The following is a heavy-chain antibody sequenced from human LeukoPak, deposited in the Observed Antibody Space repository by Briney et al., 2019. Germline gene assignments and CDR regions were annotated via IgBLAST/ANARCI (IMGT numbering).Heavy chain of an antibody. CDR2: ISSSSSTI. CDR3: ARDPTIARYSSSWYWDY. CDR1: GFTFSSYS. Sequence: GGSLRLSCAASGFTFSSYSMNWVRQAPGKGLEWVSYISSSSSTIYYADSVKGRFTISRDNAKNSLYLQMNSLRAEDTAVYYCARDPTIARYSSSWYWDYWGQGTLVTVS. J-gene: IGHJ4*02. V-gene: IGHV3-48*01. D-gene: IGHD6-13*01.